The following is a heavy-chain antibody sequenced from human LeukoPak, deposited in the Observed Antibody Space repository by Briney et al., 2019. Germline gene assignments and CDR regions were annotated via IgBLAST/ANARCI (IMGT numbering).Heavy chain of an antibody. CDR3: ARPRGGSYTDPFDI. J-gene: IGHJ3*02. CDR1: GGSISFSTYY. CDR2: IYYSGTT. D-gene: IGHD1-26*01. Sequence: SETLSLTCTVSGGSISFSTYYWGWIRQPPGKGLEWIGSIYYSGTTYHNPSLKSRVTISMDTSKNQFSLKVTSVTAADTAVYYCARPRGGSYTDPFDIWGQGTMVSVSS. V-gene: IGHV4-39*01.